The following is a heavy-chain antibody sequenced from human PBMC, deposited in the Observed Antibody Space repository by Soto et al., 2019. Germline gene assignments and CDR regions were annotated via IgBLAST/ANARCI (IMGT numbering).Heavy chain of an antibody. Sequence: EVQLVESGGGLIQSGGSLRLSCAASGFIVSSNYMSWVRQAPGKGLEWVSVIYSADDTYYADSVKGRFTISRDNSKNTLFLQMNSLRAEDTAVYYCARAPRDSSGWHAFYFDSWGQGTLVTVSS. CDR3: ARAPRDSSGWHAFYFDS. J-gene: IGHJ4*02. CDR2: IYSADDT. V-gene: IGHV3-53*01. D-gene: IGHD6-19*01. CDR1: GFIVSSNY.